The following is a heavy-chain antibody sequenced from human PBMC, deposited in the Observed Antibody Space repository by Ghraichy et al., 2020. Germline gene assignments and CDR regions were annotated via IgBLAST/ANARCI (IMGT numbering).Heavy chain of an antibody. Sequence: GGSLRLSCAASGFTFSSYSMNWVRQAPGKGLEWVSSISSSSSYIYYADSVKGRFTISRDNAKNSLYLQMNSLRAEDTAVYYCARDQLLWGYGSGSYYYYYGMDVWGQGTTVTVSS. CDR1: GFTFSSYS. J-gene: IGHJ6*02. CDR3: ARDQLLWGYGSGSYYYYYGMDV. D-gene: IGHD3-10*01. V-gene: IGHV3-21*01. CDR2: ISSSSSYI.